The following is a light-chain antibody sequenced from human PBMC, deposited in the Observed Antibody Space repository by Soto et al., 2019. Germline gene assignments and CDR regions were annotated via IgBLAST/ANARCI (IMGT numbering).Light chain of an antibody. CDR1: QGVXSD. V-gene: IGKV1-9*01. Sequence: IQVTQWASFLSASGGDRVTIACRASQGVXSDLVWFQQKPGKAPTFTXYDASTLQSGVPSRFSGSGSGTEFTLTISSLQPEDFATYYCQQLNSYTITFGQGTRLDIK. CDR3: QQLNSYTIT. CDR2: DAS. J-gene: IGKJ5*01.